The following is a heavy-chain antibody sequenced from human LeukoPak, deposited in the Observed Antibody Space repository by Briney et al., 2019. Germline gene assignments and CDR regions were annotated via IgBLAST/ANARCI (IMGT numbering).Heavy chain of an antibody. CDR2: MSSSSDTI. J-gene: IGHJ4*02. CDR3: ARSSGYPYFDY. Sequence: GGSLRLSCAASGFTFDDYAMHWVRQAPGKGLEWVSYMSSSSDTIYYADSVKGRFTISRDNAKNSLYLQMNSLRAEDTAVYYCARSSGYPYFDYWGQGTLVTVSS. V-gene: IGHV3-48*01. D-gene: IGHD6-19*01. CDR1: GFTFDDYA.